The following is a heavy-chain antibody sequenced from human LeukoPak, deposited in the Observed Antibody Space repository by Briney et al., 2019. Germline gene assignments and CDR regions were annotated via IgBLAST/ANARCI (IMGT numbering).Heavy chain of an antibody. CDR2: IYYSGST. D-gene: IGHD5-12*01. CDR3: ARDVGGYEHDY. J-gene: IGHJ4*02. Sequence: PSEALSLTCAVYGGSLSGYYWSWIRQPPGKGLEWIGYIYYSGSTNYNPSLKSRVTISVDTSKNQFSLKLSSVTAADTAVYYCARDVGGYEHDYWGQGTLVTVSS. CDR1: GGSLSGYY. V-gene: IGHV4-59*01.